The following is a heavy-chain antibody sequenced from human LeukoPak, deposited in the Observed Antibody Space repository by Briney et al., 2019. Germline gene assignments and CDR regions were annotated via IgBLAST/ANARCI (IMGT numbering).Heavy chain of an antibody. V-gene: IGHV3-30*18. CDR1: GFTFSSYG. CDR3: AKEGDWQDLDY. Sequence: GGSLRLSCAASGFTFSSYGMHWVRQAPGKGLELVAVISYDGSNKYYADSVKGRFTISRDNSKNTLYLQMDSLRAEDTAVYYCAKEGDWQDLDYWGQGTLVTVSS. CDR2: ISYDGSNK. D-gene: IGHD2-21*02. J-gene: IGHJ4*02.